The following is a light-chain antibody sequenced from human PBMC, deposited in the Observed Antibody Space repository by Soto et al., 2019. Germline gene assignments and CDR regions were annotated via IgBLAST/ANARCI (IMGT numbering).Light chain of an antibody. CDR3: QQVKSYPLT. CDR2: AAS. J-gene: IGKJ4*01. CDR1: QGISSY. Sequence: DIQLTQSPSFLSASVGDRVTITCRASQGISSYLAWYQQKPGKAPKLLIYAASTLQSGVPSRFSGSGSGTDFTLTISSLQPEDFATYSCQQVKSYPLTFGGGTKVEIK. V-gene: IGKV1-9*01.